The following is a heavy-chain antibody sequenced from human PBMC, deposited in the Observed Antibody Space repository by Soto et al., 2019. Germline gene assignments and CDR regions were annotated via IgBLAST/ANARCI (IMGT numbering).Heavy chain of an antibody. CDR2: INHSGRT. CDR3: ARGGLYSNYPYYFDY. Sequence: QVQLQQWGAGLLKPSETLSLTCAVYGGSFSGYYWSWIRQPPGKGLEWIGEINHSGRTNYNPSLKSRVTISVDTSKNQFSLKLSSVTAADTAVYYCARGGLYSNYPYYFDYWGQGTLVTVSS. J-gene: IGHJ4*02. CDR1: GGSFSGYY. D-gene: IGHD4-4*01. V-gene: IGHV4-34*01.